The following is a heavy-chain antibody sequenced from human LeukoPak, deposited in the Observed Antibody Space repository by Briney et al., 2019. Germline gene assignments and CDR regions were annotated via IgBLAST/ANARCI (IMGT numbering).Heavy chain of an antibody. J-gene: IGHJ4*02. CDR3: ARAPITVAGSALWY. CDR2: INPKSGGT. CDR1: GYTFTGYY. V-gene: IGHV1-2*02. Sequence: ASVKVSCKASGYTFTGYYMHWVRQAPGQGLEWMGWINPKSGGTKYAQKFQGRVAMTTDTSTSTAYMELRSLRSDDTAVYYCARAPITVAGSALWYWGQGTLVTVSS. D-gene: IGHD6-19*01.